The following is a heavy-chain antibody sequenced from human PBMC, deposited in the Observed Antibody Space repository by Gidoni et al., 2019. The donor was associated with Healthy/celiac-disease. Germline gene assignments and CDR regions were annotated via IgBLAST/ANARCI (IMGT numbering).Heavy chain of an antibody. CDR2: ISGSGGST. CDR3: ATAPRVVVTASLNFDY. D-gene: IGHD2-21*02. V-gene: IGHV3-23*01. CDR1: GFTFRSYA. J-gene: IGHJ4*02. Sequence: EVRLLESGGGLVQPGGSLILSCAASGFTFRSYAMGWVRQDPGKGLEGVSAISGSGGSTYYADSVKGRFTISRDNSKNTLYLQMNSLRAEDTAVYYCATAPRVVVTASLNFDYWGQGPLVTVSS.